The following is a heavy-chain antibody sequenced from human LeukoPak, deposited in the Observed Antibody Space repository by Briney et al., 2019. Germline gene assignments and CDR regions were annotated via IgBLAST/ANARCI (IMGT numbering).Heavy chain of an antibody. D-gene: IGHD1-14*01. Sequence: PSETLSLTCTVSGGSISSYYWSWIPQPPGKRLEWIGYIYYSGSTNYNPSLKSRVTISVDTSKNQFSLKLSSVTAADTAVYYCAREFRGGYYFDYWGQGTLVTVSS. CDR1: GGSISSYY. CDR2: IYYSGST. CDR3: AREFRGGYYFDY. V-gene: IGHV4-59*01. J-gene: IGHJ4*02.